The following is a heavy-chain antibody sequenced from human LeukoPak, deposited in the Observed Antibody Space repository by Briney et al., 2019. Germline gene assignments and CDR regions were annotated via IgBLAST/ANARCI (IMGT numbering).Heavy chain of an antibody. J-gene: IGHJ4*02. CDR1: GFTFSSYN. CDR3: ARRAGAYSHPYDY. CDR2: ISGSSYSI. V-gene: IGHV3-48*01. Sequence: GGSLRLSCAASGFTFSSYNMNWVRQAPGKGLEWVSYISGSSYSIYYADSVKGRFTISRDNSKNTLYLQMNSLRAEDTAVYYCARRAGAYSHPYDYWGQGTLVTVSS. D-gene: IGHD4/OR15-4a*01.